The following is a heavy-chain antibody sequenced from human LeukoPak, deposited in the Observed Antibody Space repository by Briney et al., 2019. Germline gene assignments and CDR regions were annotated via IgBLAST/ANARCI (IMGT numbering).Heavy chain of an antibody. V-gene: IGHV1-46*01. CDR3: ARDIVGAIGLPPN. D-gene: IGHD1-26*01. Sequence: ASVKVSCKASGYTFTSYYMHWVRQAPGQGLEWMGIIKPSGGSTSYAQKFQGRVTMTRDTSTSTVYMELSSLRSEDTAVYYCARDIVGAIGLPPNWGQGTLVTVSS. CDR2: IKPSGGST. J-gene: IGHJ4*02. CDR1: GYTFTSYY.